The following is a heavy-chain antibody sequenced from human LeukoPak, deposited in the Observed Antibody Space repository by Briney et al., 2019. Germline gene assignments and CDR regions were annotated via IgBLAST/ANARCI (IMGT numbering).Heavy chain of an antibody. V-gene: IGHV5-51*01. D-gene: IGHD2-2*01. Sequence: GESLKISCKGSGYTFTTHWIGWVRQMPGKGLEWMGIIYPGDSDTRYSPSFQGQVTISADKSISTAYLQWSSLKASDTAMYYCASQVHGYCSSTSCYQVGLYFDLWGRGTLVTVSS. CDR1: GYTFTTHW. CDR2: IYPGDSDT. CDR3: ASQVHGYCSSTSCYQVGLYFDL. J-gene: IGHJ2*01.